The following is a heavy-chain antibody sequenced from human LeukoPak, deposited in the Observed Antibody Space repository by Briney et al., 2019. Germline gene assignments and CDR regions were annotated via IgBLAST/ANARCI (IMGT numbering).Heavy chain of an antibody. CDR1: GFTFSSYG. V-gene: IGHV3-30*18. D-gene: IGHD3-3*01. Sequence: GGSLRLSCAASGFTFSSYGMHWVRQAPGKGLEWVAVISYDGSNKYYADSVKGRFTISRDNSKNTLYLQMNSLRAEDTAVYYCAKDLYYDFWSGIDYWGQGTLVTVSS. J-gene: IGHJ4*02. CDR3: AKDLYYDFWSGIDY. CDR2: ISYDGSNK.